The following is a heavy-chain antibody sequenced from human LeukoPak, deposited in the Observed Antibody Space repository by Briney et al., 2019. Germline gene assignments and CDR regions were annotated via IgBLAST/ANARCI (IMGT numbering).Heavy chain of an antibody. CDR2: IYTSGST. J-gene: IGHJ4*02. CDR3: ARGRPAYGY. V-gene: IGHV4-61*02. D-gene: IGHD3-10*01. Sequence: SETLSLTCTVSGGSISSGSYYWSWIRQPAGKGLEWIGRIYTSGSTNYNPSLKSRVTISVDTSKNQFSLQLSSVTAADMAVYYCARGRPAYGYGGQGTLVTVSS. CDR1: GGSISSGSYY.